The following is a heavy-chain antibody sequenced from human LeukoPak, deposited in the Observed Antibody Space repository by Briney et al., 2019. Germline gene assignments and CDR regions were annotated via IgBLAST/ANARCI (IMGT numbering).Heavy chain of an antibody. CDR2: ISSKSKSI. Sequence: GGSLRLSCAASGFTFSEYSMNWVRQAPGKGLEWVSYISSKSKSIYYAESVKGRFTISRDNGKNSLSLQMNSLTAEDTAMYYCARDGSPTFYYYYMDVWGKGTTVTVSS. CDR3: ARDGSPTFYYYYMDV. V-gene: IGHV3-48*01. D-gene: IGHD2/OR15-2a*01. J-gene: IGHJ6*03. CDR1: GFTFSEYS.